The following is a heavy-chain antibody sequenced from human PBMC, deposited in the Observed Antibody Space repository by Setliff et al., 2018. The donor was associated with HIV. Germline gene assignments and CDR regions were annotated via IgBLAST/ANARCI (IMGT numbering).Heavy chain of an antibody. D-gene: IGHD3-10*01. CDR2: IYNRGYT. CDR3: AGMFFYGSGSKSDFDY. J-gene: IGHJ4*02. CDR1: GGSISNYY. V-gene: IGHV4-4*09. Sequence: SETLSLTCTVSGGSISNYYWSWLRQPPGKGLEWIGYIYNRGYTYYNPSLKSRVTTSIDTSQNQFSLRLSSVTVADTAVYYCAGMFFYGSGSKSDFDYWGQGTQVTVSS.